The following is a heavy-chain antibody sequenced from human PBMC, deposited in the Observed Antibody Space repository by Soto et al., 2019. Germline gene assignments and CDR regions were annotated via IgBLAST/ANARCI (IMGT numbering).Heavy chain of an antibody. J-gene: IGHJ6*02. D-gene: IGHD2-2*01. CDR1: GFTFSSYS. CDR3: AVVPAANGHYGMDV. Sequence: HPGGSLRLSFAASGFTFSSYSMNWVRQAPGKGLEWVSYISSSSSTIYYADSVKGRFTISRDNAKNSLYLQMNSLRAEDTAVYYCAVVPAANGHYGMDVWGQGTTVTVSS. CDR2: ISSSSSTI. V-gene: IGHV3-48*01.